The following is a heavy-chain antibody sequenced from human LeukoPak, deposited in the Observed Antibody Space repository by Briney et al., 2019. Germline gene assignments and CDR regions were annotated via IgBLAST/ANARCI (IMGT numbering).Heavy chain of an antibody. Sequence: GESLKISCRGSGYSFTSYWSSWVRQMPGKGLEWMGRIDPSDSYTNYSPSFQGHVTISADKSISTAYLQWSSLKASDTAMYYCATFGYSYGVDYWGQGTLVTVSS. CDR3: ATFGYSYGVDY. CDR1: GYSFTSYW. D-gene: IGHD5-18*01. J-gene: IGHJ4*02. CDR2: IDPSDSYT. V-gene: IGHV5-10-1*01.